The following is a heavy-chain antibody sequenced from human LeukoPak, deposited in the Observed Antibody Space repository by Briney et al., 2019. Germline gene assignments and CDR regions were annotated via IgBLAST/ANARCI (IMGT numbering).Heavy chain of an antibody. J-gene: IGHJ3*02. CDR2: INPNSGGT. Sequence: ASVKVSCKASGYTFTGYYMHWVRQAPGQGLEWMGWINPNSGGTNYAQKFQGRVTMTRDTSISTAYMELSRLRSDDTAVYYCARQHYYDSSGPNDAFDIWGQGTMVAVSS. CDR1: GYTFTGYY. D-gene: IGHD3-22*01. V-gene: IGHV1-2*02. CDR3: ARQHYYDSSGPNDAFDI.